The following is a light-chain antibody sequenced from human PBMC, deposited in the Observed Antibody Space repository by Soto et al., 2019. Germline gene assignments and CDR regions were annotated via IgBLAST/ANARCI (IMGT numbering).Light chain of an antibody. CDR3: QQSYNAPIT. CDR1: QTISSW. V-gene: IGKV1-5*01. J-gene: IGKJ5*01. Sequence: IKMTQSPSTLAGSVLDIVTIPLRASQTISSWLAWYQQKPGKAPKLLIYDASSLESGVPSRFSGSGSGTDFTLTISSLQPEDFATYYCQQSYNAPITFGQGTRLEIK. CDR2: DAS.